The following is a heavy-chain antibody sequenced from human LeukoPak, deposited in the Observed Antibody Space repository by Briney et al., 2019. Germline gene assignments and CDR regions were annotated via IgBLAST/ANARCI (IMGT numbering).Heavy chain of an antibody. D-gene: IGHD3-10*01. CDR3: AREVRGVLNYYFDY. J-gene: IGHJ4*02. CDR1: GFTFSSYD. V-gene: IGHV3-64D*06. Sequence: GGSLRLSCSASGFTFSSYDMHWVRQAPGKGLEYVSAISSNGGSTYYADSVKGRFTISRDNSKNTLYLQVTSLRAGDTAVYYCAREVRGVLNYYFDYWGQGTLVTVSS. CDR2: ISSNGGST.